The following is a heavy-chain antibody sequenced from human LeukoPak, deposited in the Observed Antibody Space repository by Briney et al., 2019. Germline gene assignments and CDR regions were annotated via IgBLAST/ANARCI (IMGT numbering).Heavy chain of an antibody. CDR3: ARPRITMVRGVIYSYFDY. CDR1: GYTFTGYY. J-gene: IGHJ4*02. V-gene: IGHV1-69*13. CDR2: IIPIFGTA. Sequence: SVKVSCKASGYTFTGYYMHWVRQAPGQGLEWMGRIIPIFGTANYAQKFQGRVTITADESTSTAYMELSSLRSEDTAVYYCARPRITMVRGVIYSYFDYWGQGTLVTVSS. D-gene: IGHD3-10*01.